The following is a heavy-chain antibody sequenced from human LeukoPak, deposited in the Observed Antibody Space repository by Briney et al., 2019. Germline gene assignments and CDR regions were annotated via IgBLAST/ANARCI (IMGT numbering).Heavy chain of an antibody. Sequence: ASVKVSCKASGYTFTNYYIHWVRQAPGQGLEWMGIINPSGGSTTYAQKFQGRVTMTRDTSTSTVYMELSSLRSEDTAVYYCARDSINYYDSSGYVCGAFSCAFDIWGQGTMVTVSS. J-gene: IGHJ3*02. CDR3: ARDSINYYDSSGYVCGAFSCAFDI. D-gene: IGHD3-22*01. CDR2: INPSGGST. V-gene: IGHV1-46*01. CDR1: GYTFTNYY.